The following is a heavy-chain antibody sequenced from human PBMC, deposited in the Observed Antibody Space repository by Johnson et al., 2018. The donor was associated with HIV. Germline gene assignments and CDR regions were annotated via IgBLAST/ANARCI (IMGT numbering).Heavy chain of an antibody. J-gene: IGHJ3*02. CDR1: GFTFSSYD. Sequence: VQLVESGGGLVKPGGSLRLSSSASGFTFSSYDMHWVRQATGKGLEWVSAIGTAGDTYYPGSVKGRFTISRDNSKNTLYLQMNSLRAEDTALYYCAKAIWGGGNLGMGAFDIWGQGTMVTVSS. D-gene: IGHD4-23*01. CDR3: AKAIWGGGNLGMGAFDI. CDR2: IGTAGDT. V-gene: IGHV3-13*01.